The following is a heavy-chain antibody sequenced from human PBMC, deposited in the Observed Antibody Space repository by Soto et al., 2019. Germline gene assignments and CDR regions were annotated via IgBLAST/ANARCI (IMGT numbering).Heavy chain of an antibody. CDR1: GFTFTRYS. CDR2: ISSATNYI. Sequence: PGGSLRLSCAASGFTFTRYSMNWVRQAPGKGLEWVSSISSATNYIYYADSMKGRFTVSRDNAKNSVYLEMNSLSAEDTAVYYCARESEDLTSNFDYWGQGTLVTVSS. CDR3: ARESEDLTSNFDY. J-gene: IGHJ4*02. V-gene: IGHV3-21*01.